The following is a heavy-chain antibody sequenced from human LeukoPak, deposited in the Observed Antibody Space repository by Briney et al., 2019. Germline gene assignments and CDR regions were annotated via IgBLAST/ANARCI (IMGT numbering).Heavy chain of an antibody. CDR2: IYPDDFDT. Sequence: GESLKISCQGSGYRFSNYWIGWVRQMPGKGLEWMGLIYPDDFDTRYSPSFQGQVTISVDKSITTAYLQWSSLKASDTAMYYCAIGGDSTTGCYRCFNYWGQGTLVTVSS. CDR3: AIGGDSTTGCYRCFNY. D-gene: IGHD2-2*02. J-gene: IGHJ4*02. V-gene: IGHV5-51*01. CDR1: GYRFSNYW.